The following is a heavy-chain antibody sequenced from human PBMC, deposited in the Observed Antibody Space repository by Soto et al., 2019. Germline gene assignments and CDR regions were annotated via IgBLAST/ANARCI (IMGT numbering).Heavy chain of an antibody. Sequence: QVELQESGPRLVKSSGTLSLTCEVSSGSISTGNWWSWVRQPPGKGLEWIGEIYYTGATKYNPSLKSRVTMTIDKSKYQFSLILTSATAADTAVYYCARVFSSGSGWMYYFDFWGQGILVSVSS. J-gene: IGHJ4*02. CDR3: ARVFSSGSGWMYYFDF. D-gene: IGHD6-25*01. CDR2: IYYTGAT. V-gene: IGHV4-4*02. CDR1: SGSISTGNW.